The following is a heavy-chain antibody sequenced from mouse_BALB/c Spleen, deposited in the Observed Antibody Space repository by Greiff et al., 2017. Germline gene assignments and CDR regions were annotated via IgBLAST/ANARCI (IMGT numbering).Heavy chain of an antibody. CDR2: ISNGGGST. CDR3: ARQLTGTFDY. V-gene: IGHV5-12-2*01. J-gene: IGHJ2*01. D-gene: IGHD4-1*01. CDR1: GFTFSSYT. Sequence: EVKLQESGGGLVQPGGSLKLSCAASGFTFSSYTMSWVRQTPEKRLEWVAYISNGGGSTYYPDTVKGRFTISRDNAKKTLYLQMSSLKSEDTAMYYCARQLTGTFDYWGQGTTLTVSS.